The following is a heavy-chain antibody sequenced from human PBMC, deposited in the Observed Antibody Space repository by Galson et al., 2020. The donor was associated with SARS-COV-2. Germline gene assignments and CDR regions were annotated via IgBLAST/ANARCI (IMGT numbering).Heavy chain of an antibody. D-gene: IGHD3-3*01. Sequence: GGSLRLSCAASGFTFSSYAMSWVRQAPGKGLEWVSAISGSGGSTYYADSVKGRFTISRDNSKNTLYLQMNSLRAEDTAVYYCAKGAVRNFWSGSNGMDVWGQGTTVTVSS. CDR1: GFTFSSYA. CDR2: ISGSGGST. CDR3: AKGAVRNFWSGSNGMDV. V-gene: IGHV3-23*01. J-gene: IGHJ6*02.